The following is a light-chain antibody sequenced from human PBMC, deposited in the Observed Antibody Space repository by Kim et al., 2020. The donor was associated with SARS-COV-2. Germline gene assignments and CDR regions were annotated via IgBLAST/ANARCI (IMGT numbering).Light chain of an antibody. CDR2: QDS. CDR1: KLGDKY. J-gene: IGLJ3*02. V-gene: IGLV3-1*01. Sequence: SVSPGQTASITCSGDKLGDKYACLYQQKPGQSPVLVIYQDSKRPSGIPERFSGSNSGNTATLTISGTQAMDEADYYCQAWDSNTWVFGGGTQLTVL. CDR3: QAWDSNTWV.